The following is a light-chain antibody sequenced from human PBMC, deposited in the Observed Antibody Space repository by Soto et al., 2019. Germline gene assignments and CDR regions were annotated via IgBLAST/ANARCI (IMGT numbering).Light chain of an antibody. J-gene: IGKJ1*01. CDR3: LRHDLYPWT. CDR2: AAS. CDR1: QGISNY. V-gene: IGKV1-17*03. Sequence: DIQMTESPSALSASVGDRVTNTCWASQGISNYLAWFQLKPGKVPKRLMYAASTLQSGVPSRFSGSGSGTEFTLTISSLQPEDFATYYCLRHDLYPWTFGQGTKV.